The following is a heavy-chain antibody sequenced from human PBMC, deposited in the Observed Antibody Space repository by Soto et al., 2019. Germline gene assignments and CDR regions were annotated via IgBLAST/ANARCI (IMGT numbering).Heavy chain of an antibody. CDR3: ARLPPPSCSGGSCSPY. V-gene: IGHV3-23*01. CDR2: ISGSGGST. Sequence: EVQLLESGGGLVQPGGSPRLSCAASGFTFSNYAMSWVRQAPGKGLEWVSSISGSGGSTYYADSVKGRFTISRDNSKNSLYLQMNSLRAEDTAVYYCARLPPPSCSGGSCSPYWGQGTLVTVSS. CDR1: GFTFSNYA. J-gene: IGHJ4*02. D-gene: IGHD2-15*01.